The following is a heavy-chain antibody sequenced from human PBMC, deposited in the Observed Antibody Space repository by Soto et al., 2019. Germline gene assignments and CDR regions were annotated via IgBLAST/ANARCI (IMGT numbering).Heavy chain of an antibody. CDR3: ARGGGTYNHYALDV. CDR2: IHGGDSDT. J-gene: IGHJ6*02. V-gene: IGHV5-51*01. Sequence: GESLKISFKGSGYMFTTYWLAWVRQMPGKGLEWVGSIHGGDSDTRYSPSFQGRVTISADKSISTAYLQWSSLKASDTAMYYCARGGGTYNHYALDVGGQEPKVTVS. CDR1: GYMFTTYW. D-gene: IGHD1-1*01.